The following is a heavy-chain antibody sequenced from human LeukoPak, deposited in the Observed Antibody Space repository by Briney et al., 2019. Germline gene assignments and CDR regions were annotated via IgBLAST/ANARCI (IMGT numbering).Heavy chain of an antibody. Sequence: PGGSLRLSCAASGFTVSSNYMSWVRRAPGKGLEWVSVIYSGGSTYYADSVKGRFTISRDNSKNTLYLQMNSLRAEDTAVYYCARGPDYGDPPFYFDYWGQGTLVTVSS. D-gene: IGHD4-17*01. CDR1: GFTVSSNY. CDR2: IYSGGST. J-gene: IGHJ4*02. CDR3: ARGPDYGDPPFYFDY. V-gene: IGHV3-53*01.